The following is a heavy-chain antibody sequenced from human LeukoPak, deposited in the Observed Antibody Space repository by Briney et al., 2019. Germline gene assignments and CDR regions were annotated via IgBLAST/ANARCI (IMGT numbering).Heavy chain of an antibody. Sequence: GGSLRLSCAASGFTFSSYSMNWVRQAPGKGLEWVSVIYSGGSTYYADSVKGRFTISRDNSKNTLYLQMNSLRAEDTAVYYCARDFIVRGGFSHFDYWGQGTLVTVSS. J-gene: IGHJ4*02. CDR1: GFTFSSYS. V-gene: IGHV3-66*01. CDR2: IYSGGST. D-gene: IGHD3-10*01. CDR3: ARDFIVRGGFSHFDY.